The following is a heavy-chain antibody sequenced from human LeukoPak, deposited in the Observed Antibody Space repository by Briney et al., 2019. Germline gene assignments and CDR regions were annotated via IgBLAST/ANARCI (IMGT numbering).Heavy chain of an antibody. CDR2: INHSGGT. D-gene: IGHD3-10*01. CDR3: ARGEGSGSYMSYFDY. Sequence: PSETLSLTCAVYGGSFSGYYWSWIRQPPGKGLEWIGEINHSGGTNYNPSLKSRATISEDRSKNQFSLKMSSVTAADTAVYYCARGEGSGSYMSYFDYWGQGALVTVSS. CDR1: GGSFSGYY. J-gene: IGHJ4*02. V-gene: IGHV4-34*01.